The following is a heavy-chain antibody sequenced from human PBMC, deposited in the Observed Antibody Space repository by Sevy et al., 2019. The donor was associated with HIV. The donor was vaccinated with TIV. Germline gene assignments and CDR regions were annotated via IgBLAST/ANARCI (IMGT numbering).Heavy chain of an antibody. CDR1: GFTFSDYY. J-gene: IGHJ4*01. V-gene: IGHV1-2*02. Sequence: ASVKVSCKASGFTFSDYYMHWVRQAPGQGLEWMGWFNPNNGDSRPAHQFQGRVTLTGDMSISTAYMERTRLRSDDTAIYFCTRDDIYSHPWEFDWWGHGALVTVSS. D-gene: IGHD5-18*01. CDR3: TRDDIYSHPWEFDW. CDR2: FNPNNGDS.